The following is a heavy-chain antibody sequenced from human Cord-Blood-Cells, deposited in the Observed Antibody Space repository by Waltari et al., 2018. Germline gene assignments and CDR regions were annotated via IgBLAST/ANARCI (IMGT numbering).Heavy chain of an antibody. CDR2: ISSSSSTI. J-gene: IGHJ4*02. D-gene: IGHD3-10*01. V-gene: IGHV3-48*01. CDR3: ARDLDYYGSGSLPGY. Sequence: EVRLVGSGGGLVQPGGSMRLSCAASGFTFSSYSMHWVRQAPGKWLEWVSYISSSSSTIYYADSVKGRFTISSDNAKNSLYLQMNSLRAEDTAVYYCARDLDYYGSGSLPGYWGQGTLVTVSS. CDR1: GFTFSSYS.